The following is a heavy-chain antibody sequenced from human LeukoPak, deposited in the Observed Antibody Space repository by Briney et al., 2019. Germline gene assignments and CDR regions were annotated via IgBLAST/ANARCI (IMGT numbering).Heavy chain of an antibody. CDR1: GGTFSSYA. J-gene: IGHJ5*02. D-gene: IGHD6-19*01. V-gene: IGHV1-69*13. CDR2: IIPIFGTA. CDR3: AGSYGADSSYNWFDP. Sequence: ASVKVSCKASGGTFSSYAISWVRQAPGQGLEWMGGIIPIFGTANYVQKFQGRVTITADESTSTAYMELSSLRSEDTAVYYCAGSYGADSSYNWFDPWGQGTLVTVSS.